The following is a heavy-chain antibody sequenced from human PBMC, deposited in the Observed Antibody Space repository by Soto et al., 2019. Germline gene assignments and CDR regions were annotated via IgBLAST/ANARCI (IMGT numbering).Heavy chain of an antibody. CDR3: ARGYYDSTGFYYRD. J-gene: IGHJ4*02. Sequence: QVQLVQSGAEMRKPGASVKVSCKASGYTFTSYTITWVRQAPGQGLEWMGWIRCHNGNTDYAQNLQGRVTMTRDTSTSTVYMELRSLRSADTAVSYCARGYYDSTGFYYRDWGQGTLVAVSS. CDR1: GYTFTSYT. V-gene: IGHV1-18*01. CDR2: IRCHNGNT. D-gene: IGHD3-22*01.